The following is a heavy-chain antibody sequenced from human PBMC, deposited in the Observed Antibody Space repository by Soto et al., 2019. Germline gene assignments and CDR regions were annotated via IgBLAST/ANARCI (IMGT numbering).Heavy chain of an antibody. CDR1: GFTFSSYS. CDR3: ARDGGVAGFSHYYYYYYMDV. D-gene: IGHD6-19*01. CDR2: ISSSSSYI. Sequence: GGSLRLSCAASGFTFSSYSMNWVRQAPGKGLEWVSSISSSSSYIYYADSVKGRFTISRDNAKNSLYLQMNSLRAEDTAVYYCARDGGVAGFSHYYYYYYMDVWGKGTTVTVSS. J-gene: IGHJ6*03. V-gene: IGHV3-21*01.